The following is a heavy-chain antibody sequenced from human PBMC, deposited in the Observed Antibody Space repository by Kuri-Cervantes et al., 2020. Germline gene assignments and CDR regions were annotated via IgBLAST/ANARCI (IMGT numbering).Heavy chain of an antibody. J-gene: IGHJ6*02. CDR2: IWYDGSNK. V-gene: IGHV3-33*01. D-gene: IGHD1-26*01. Sequence: GESLKISCAASGFSFSSYGMHWVHQAPGKGLEWVAVIWYDGSNKYYADSVKGRFTISRDNSKNTLYLQMNSLRAEDTAVYYCARDHRKSGSYYYYGMDVWGQGTTVTVSS. CDR3: ARDHRKSGSYYYYGMDV. CDR1: GFSFSSYG.